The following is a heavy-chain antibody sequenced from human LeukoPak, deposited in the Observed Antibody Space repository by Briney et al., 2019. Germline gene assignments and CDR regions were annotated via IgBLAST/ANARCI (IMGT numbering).Heavy chain of an antibody. Sequence: SETLSLTCTVSGGSISSYYWSWIRQPAGKGLEWIGRIYTSGSTNYNPSLKSRVTISVDTSKNQFSLKLSSVTAADTAVYYCARGEYYDILTGYYRPPNTWFDPWGQGTLVTVSS. D-gene: IGHD3-9*01. CDR3: ARGEYYDILTGYYRPPNTWFDP. V-gene: IGHV4-4*07. J-gene: IGHJ5*02. CDR1: GGSISSYY. CDR2: IYTSGST.